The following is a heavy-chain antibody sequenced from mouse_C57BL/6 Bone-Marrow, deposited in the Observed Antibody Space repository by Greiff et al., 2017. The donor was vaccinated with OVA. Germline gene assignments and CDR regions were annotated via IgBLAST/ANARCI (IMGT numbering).Heavy chain of an antibody. Sequence: VQLQQSGAELARPGASVKLSCTASGYTFTSYGISWVKQRTGQGLEWIGEIYPRSGNSYYNEKFKGKVTLTADKSSRTTYMELRSLTSEDSAVYFCAGGVVAHFDYWGQGTTLTVSS. CDR2: IYPRSGNS. V-gene: IGHV1-81*01. CDR3: AGGVVAHFDY. J-gene: IGHJ2*01. D-gene: IGHD1-1*01. CDR1: GYTFTSYG.